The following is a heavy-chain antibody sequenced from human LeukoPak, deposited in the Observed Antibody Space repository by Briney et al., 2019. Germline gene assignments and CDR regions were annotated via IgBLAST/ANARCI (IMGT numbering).Heavy chain of an antibody. CDR3: AAGGSGGTVTSKYMDV. D-gene: IGHD4-11*01. V-gene: IGHV3-7*01. J-gene: IGHJ6*03. CDR1: GSTFSSYW. CDR2: IKQDGSEK. Sequence: GGSLRLSCAASGSTFSSYWMSWVRQAPGKGLEWVANIKQDGSEKYYVDSVKGRFTISRDNAKNSLHLQMNSLRAEDTAVYYCAAGGSGGTVTSKYMDVWGKGTTVTVSS.